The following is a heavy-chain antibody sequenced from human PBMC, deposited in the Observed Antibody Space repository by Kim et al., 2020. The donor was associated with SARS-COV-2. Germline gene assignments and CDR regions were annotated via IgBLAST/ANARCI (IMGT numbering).Heavy chain of an antibody. D-gene: IGHD6-19*01. Sequence: SETLSLTCTVSGGSISSSSYYWGWIRQPPGKGLEWIGSIYYSGSTYYNPSLKSRVTISVDTSKNQFSLKLSSVTAADTAVYYCARIPVQWLSTRGGYFQHWGQGTLVTVSS. CDR1: GGSISSSSYY. J-gene: IGHJ1*01. V-gene: IGHV4-39*01. CDR3: ARIPVQWLSTRGGYFQH. CDR2: IYYSGST.